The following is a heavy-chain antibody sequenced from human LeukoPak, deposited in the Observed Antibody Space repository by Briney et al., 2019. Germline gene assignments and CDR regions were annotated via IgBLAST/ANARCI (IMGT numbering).Heavy chain of an antibody. CDR1: GYTFTSYD. D-gene: IGHD3-22*01. Sequence: ASVKVSCKASGYTFTSYDINWVRQATGQGLEWMGWMNPNSGNTGYAQKFQGRVTMTRNTSISTAYMELSSLRSEDTAVYCCARGRSLLTYYYDSSGSDPYDYWGQGTLVTVSS. CDR3: ARGRSLLTYYYDSSGSDPYDY. CDR2: MNPNSGNT. V-gene: IGHV1-8*01. J-gene: IGHJ4*02.